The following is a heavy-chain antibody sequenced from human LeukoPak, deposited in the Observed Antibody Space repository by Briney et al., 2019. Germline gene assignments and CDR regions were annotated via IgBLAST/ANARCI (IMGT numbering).Heavy chain of an antibody. CDR3: ARFTAIWLPIDY. V-gene: IGHV4-59*11. CDR2: IYYSGST. D-gene: IGHD5-24*01. CDR1: GGSISSHY. Sequence: PSETLSLTCTVSGGSISSHYWSWIRQPPGKGLGWIGYIYYSGSTNYNPSLKSRVTISVDTSKNQFSLKLSSVTAADTAVYYCARFTAIWLPIDYWGQGTLVTVSS. J-gene: IGHJ4*02.